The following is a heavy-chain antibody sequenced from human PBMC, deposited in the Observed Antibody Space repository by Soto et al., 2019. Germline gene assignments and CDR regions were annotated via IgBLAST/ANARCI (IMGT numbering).Heavy chain of an antibody. CDR1: GYTLTELS. V-gene: IGHV1-24*01. J-gene: IGHJ5*02. Sequence: ASVKVSCKVSGYTLTELSMHWVRQAPGKGLGWMGGFDPEDGETIYAQKFQGRVTMTEDTSTDTAYMELSSLRSEDTAVYYCATKIGCSSTSCYGFIFDPWGQGTLVTVSS. CDR3: ATKIGCSSTSCYGFIFDP. D-gene: IGHD2-2*01. CDR2: FDPEDGET.